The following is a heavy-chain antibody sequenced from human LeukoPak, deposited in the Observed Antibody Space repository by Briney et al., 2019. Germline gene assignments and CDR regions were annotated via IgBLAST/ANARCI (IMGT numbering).Heavy chain of an antibody. CDR2: MYIGGRT. CDR1: GTSIRSGSYY. Sequence: SQTLSLTCTVTGTSIRSGSYYWNWIRQAAGKGLEWIGRMYIGGRTTYNPSLKSRVTISLETTENQFSSRLRSVTAADTAVYYCAREGIAVADTYYYYYMDVWGKGTWVTVSS. V-gene: IGHV4-61*02. D-gene: IGHD6-19*01. CDR3: AREGIAVADTYYYYYMDV. J-gene: IGHJ6*03.